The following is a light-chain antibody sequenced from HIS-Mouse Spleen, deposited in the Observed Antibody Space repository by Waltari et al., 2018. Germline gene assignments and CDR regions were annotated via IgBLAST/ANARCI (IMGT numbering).Light chain of an antibody. CDR2: EGS. V-gene: IGLV2-23*01. J-gene: IGLJ3*02. CDR1: SSDVGSYTL. Sequence: QSALTQPASVSGSPAQSTPISCPGTSSDVGSYTLVSWYQQHPGKAPKLMIYEGSKRPSGVSNRFSGSKSGNTASLTISGLQAEDEADYYCCSYAGSSTWVFGGGTKLTVL. CDR3: CSYAGSSTWV.